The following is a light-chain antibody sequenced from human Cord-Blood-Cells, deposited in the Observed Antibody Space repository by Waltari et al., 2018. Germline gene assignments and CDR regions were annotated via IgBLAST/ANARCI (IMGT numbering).Light chain of an antibody. CDR2: YVS. CDR1: SSDVGGYNY. V-gene: IGLV2-14*01. J-gene: IGLJ2*01. Sequence: QSALTQPASVSGSPGQSITISCTGTSSDVGGYNYVSWSQQHPGNAPKLMIYYVSNRPSGVSKRFSGSKSGNTASLTISGLQAEDEADYYCSSYTSSSTLVFGGGTKLTVL. CDR3: SSYTSSSTLV.